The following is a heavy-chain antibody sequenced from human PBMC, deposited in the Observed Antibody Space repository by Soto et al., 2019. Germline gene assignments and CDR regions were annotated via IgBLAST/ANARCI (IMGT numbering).Heavy chain of an antibody. D-gene: IGHD2-15*01. Sequence: QVQLVESGGAVVQPGTSLKISCEASGFTFNKYGLHWVRQAPGKGLEWVAVVSHDGYSKHYTDSVKGRFTVSRDNAKNTVFLQMNSLTAEDTAVYYCARDQASNCFDFWGQGTLVSVSA. J-gene: IGHJ4*02. CDR1: GFTFNKYG. CDR3: ARDQASNCFDF. V-gene: IGHV3-30*03. CDR2: VSHDGYSK.